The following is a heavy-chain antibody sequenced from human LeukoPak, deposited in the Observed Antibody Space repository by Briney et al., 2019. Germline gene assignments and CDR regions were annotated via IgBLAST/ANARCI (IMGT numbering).Heavy chain of an antibody. CDR1: GFTFSSYE. CDR3: ARGDFGWFDP. V-gene: IGHV3-48*03. Sequence: QTGGSLRLSCAASGFTFSSYEMNWVRQAPGKGLEWVSYISSSGSTIYYADSVKGRFTISRDNAKNSLYPQMNSLRAEDTAVYYCARGDFGWFDPWGQGTLVTVSS. D-gene: IGHD3-10*01. J-gene: IGHJ5*02. CDR2: ISSSGSTI.